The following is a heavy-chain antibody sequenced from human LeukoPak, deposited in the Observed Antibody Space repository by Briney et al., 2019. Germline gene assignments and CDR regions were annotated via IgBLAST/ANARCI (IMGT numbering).Heavy chain of an antibody. Sequence: SETLSLTCTVSGGSISSSSYYWSWIRQPAGKGLEWIGRIYTSGSTNYNPSLNSRVTMSVDTSKNQFSLKLSSVTAADTAVYYCARGGATFGELTNWFDPWGQGTLVTVSS. V-gene: IGHV4-61*02. CDR3: ARGGATFGELTNWFDP. CDR1: GGSISSSSYY. D-gene: IGHD3-10*01. CDR2: IYTSGST. J-gene: IGHJ5*02.